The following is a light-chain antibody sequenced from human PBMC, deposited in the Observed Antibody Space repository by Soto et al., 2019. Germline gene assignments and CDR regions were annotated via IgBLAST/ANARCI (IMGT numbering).Light chain of an antibody. CDR1: QSVSTY. CDR2: DAS. CDR3: QQRSHWPPLT. Sequence: EIVLTQSPATLSMSPGERATLSCRASQSVSTYFAWYQQKPGQAPRLLIFDASNRASGIPSRFSGSGSGTNVTLTISRLEPEDFAVYFCQQRSHWPPLTFGGGTKVEIK. V-gene: IGKV3-11*01. J-gene: IGKJ4*01.